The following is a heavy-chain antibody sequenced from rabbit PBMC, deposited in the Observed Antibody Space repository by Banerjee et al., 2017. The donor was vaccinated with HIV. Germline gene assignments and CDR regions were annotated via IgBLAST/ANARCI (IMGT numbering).Heavy chain of an antibody. J-gene: IGHJ4*01. D-gene: IGHD4-2*01. CDR1: GFDFSNIA. V-gene: IGHV1S40*01. CDR2: IYSSAGFT. CDR3: ARYSGLTYSMRFNL. Sequence: QSLEESGGDLVKPGASLTLTCTASGFDFSNIAMCWVRQAPGKGLELIACIYSSAGFTDYASWAKGRFTISKTSSTTVTLQMTSLTAADTATYFCARYSGLTYSMRFNLWGPGTLVTVS.